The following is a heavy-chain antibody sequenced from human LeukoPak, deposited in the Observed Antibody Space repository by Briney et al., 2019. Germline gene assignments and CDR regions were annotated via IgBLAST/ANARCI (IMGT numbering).Heavy chain of an antibody. CDR2: ITDSGRAT. CDR3: AKHLTGVKSSDY. Sequence: GGSLRLSCAAAGFSFSNYGMSWVRQAPRKGLELVSAITDSGRATYYADYVKGRFIISRDNSENTLYLQMHSLRDEDTAVYYCAKHLTGVKSSDYWGQGALVTVSS. CDR1: GFSFSNYG. D-gene: IGHD3-9*01. V-gene: IGHV3-23*01. J-gene: IGHJ4*02.